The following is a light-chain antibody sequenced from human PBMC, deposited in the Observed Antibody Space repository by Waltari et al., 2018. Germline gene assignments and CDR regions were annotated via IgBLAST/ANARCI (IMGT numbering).Light chain of an antibody. J-gene: IGKJ3*01. CDR3: MQALQTPFA. CDR2: WGS. CDR1: QSLVQRDGYNY. Sequence: DIAMTQSPLFLPVTPGEPASIYCRFSQSLVQRDGYNYLDWSLQKPGQSPYLLIFWGSTRASGVPDRFSCSGSGTEFTLEISRVEADDVGIYYCMQALQTPFAFGPGTTVDFK. V-gene: IGKV2-28*01.